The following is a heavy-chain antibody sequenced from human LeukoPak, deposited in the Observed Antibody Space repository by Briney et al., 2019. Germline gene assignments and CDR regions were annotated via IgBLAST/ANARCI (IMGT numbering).Heavy chain of an antibody. J-gene: IGHJ4*02. CDR3: ARDLPYCSGGSCLFDH. V-gene: IGHV3-21*01. CDR2: ISGTSSHI. CDR1: GFTFNSYS. D-gene: IGHD2-15*01. Sequence: PGGSLRLSCAASGFTFNSYSMNWVRQAPGKGLEWVSSISGTSSHIYYADSVKGRFTISRDNAKNSLYLQMNSLRAEDTAVYYCARDLPYCSGGSCLFDHWGQGSLVTVSS.